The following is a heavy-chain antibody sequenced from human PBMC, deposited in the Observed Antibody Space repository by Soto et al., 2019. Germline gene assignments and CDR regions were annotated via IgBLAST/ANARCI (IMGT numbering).Heavy chain of an antibody. CDR1: GGSISSSSYY. Sequence: PSETLSLTCTVPGGSISSSSYYWGWIRQPPGKGLEWIGSIYYSGSTYYNPSLKSRVTISVDTSKNQFPLKLTSVTATDTAVYYWAQRGLGALQALVDVGAQGTTVTVS. J-gene: IGHJ6*02. D-gene: IGHD3-16*01. CDR2: IYYSGST. CDR3: AQRGLGALQALVDV. V-gene: IGHV4-39*01.